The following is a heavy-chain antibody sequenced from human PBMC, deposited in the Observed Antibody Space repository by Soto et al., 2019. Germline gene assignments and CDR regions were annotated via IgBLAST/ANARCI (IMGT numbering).Heavy chain of an antibody. CDR2: ISGSGGST. Sequence: GGSLRLSCAASGFTFSSYAMSWVRQAPGKGLEWVSAISGSGGSTYYADSVKGRFTISKENSKNTLDLQMNSLGAEDTAVYYCAKLRGSRYFDWSRVPLDYWGQGTLVTVSS. D-gene: IGHD3-9*01. CDR1: GFTFSSYA. CDR3: AKLRGSRYFDWSRVPLDY. J-gene: IGHJ4*02. V-gene: IGHV3-23*01.